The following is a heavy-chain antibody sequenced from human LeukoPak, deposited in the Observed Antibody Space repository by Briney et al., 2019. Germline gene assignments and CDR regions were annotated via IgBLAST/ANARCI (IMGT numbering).Heavy chain of an antibody. J-gene: IGHJ6*02. CDR2: ISSSSSYI. V-gene: IGHV3-21*01. CDR3: ARAHLGKSYYYYYGMDV. CDR1: GFTFSSYS. D-gene: IGHD3-10*01. Sequence: PGGSLRLSCAASGFTFSSYSMNWVRQAPGKGLEWVSSISSSSSYIYYADSVKGRFTISRDNAKNSLYLQMNSLRAEDTAVYYCARAHLGKSYYYYYGMDVWGQGTTVTVSS.